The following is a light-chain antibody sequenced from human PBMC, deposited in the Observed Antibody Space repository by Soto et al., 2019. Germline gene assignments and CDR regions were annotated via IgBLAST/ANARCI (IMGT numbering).Light chain of an antibody. CDR3: SSYRSVGSIV. J-gene: IGLJ1*01. CDR1: SSDVGGYKY. V-gene: IGLV2-14*01. Sequence: QSVLTQPASVSGSPGQSITISCTGTSSDVGGYKYVSWYQQHPGKAPKVIIYEVSIRPSGVSTRFSGSKSGNTASLTISGLQADDEGDYYCSSYRSVGSIVFGTGTKVTVL. CDR2: EVS.